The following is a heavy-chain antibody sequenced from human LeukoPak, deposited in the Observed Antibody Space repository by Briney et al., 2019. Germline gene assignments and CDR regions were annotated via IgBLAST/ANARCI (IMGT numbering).Heavy chain of an antibody. Sequence: PSETLSLTCTVSGGSIISDSYSWAWIRQPPGKGLEWIGNIFSSGNTNYNPSLQSRVTMSVDSSKNQFSLDLTSVTAADTAVYYCARHIPVSYDAFDLWGRGTTVTVSS. V-gene: IGHV4-39*01. CDR3: ARHIPVSYDAFDL. J-gene: IGHJ3*01. CDR2: IFSSGNT. CDR1: GGSIISDSYS. D-gene: IGHD6-19*01.